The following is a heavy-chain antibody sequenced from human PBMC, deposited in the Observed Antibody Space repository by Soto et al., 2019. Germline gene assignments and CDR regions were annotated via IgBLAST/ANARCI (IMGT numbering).Heavy chain of an antibody. J-gene: IGHJ4*02. D-gene: IGHD1-26*01. CDR2: IYYSGST. Sequence: TLSLTCTVSGGSISSYYWSWIRQPPGKGLEWIGYIYYSGSTNYNPSLKSRVTISVDTSKNQFSLKLSSVTAADTAVYYCARDGIVGGTGFDYWGQGTLVTVSS. CDR1: GGSISSYY. V-gene: IGHV4-59*01. CDR3: ARDGIVGGTGFDY.